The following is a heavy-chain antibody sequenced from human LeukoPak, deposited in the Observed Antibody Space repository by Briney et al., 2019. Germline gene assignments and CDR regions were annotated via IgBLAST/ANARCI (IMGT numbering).Heavy chain of an antibody. V-gene: IGHV4-59*08. CDR2: IYYSGST. D-gene: IGHD3-10*01. CDR1: GGSISRYY. Sequence: SETLSLTCTGSGGSISRYYWIWIRQPPGKGLDWIGYIYYSGSTNYNPSLKSRVTISVDTSNNQLSLKLSSVTAADTAVYYCARHVRIPMVRGVYWFDPWGQGTLVTVSS. J-gene: IGHJ5*02. CDR3: ARHVRIPMVRGVYWFDP.